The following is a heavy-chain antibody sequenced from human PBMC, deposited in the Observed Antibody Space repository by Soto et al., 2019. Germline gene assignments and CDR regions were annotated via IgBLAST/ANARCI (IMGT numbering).Heavy chain of an antibody. CDR1: GYRFTSYW. J-gene: IGHJ4*02. CDR2: IYPDDSDA. CDR3: ARRDRLWFGVGFDY. D-gene: IGHD3-10*01. V-gene: IGHV5-51*03. Sequence: EVQLMQSGAEVKEPGESLKISCKGSGYRFTSYWIAWVRQMPGKGLEWMGIIYPDDSDARYSPSFQGQVTISADKSINTAYLHWSSLRASDTAMYYCARRDRLWFGVGFDYWGQGSLVTVSS.